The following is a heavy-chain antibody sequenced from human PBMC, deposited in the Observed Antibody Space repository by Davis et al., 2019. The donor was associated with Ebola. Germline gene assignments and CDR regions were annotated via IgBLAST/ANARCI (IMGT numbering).Heavy chain of an antibody. CDR2: IDHSGST. CDR3: ARVGSLHTAEFDP. CDR1: GGSFSGYY. D-gene: IGHD1-26*01. J-gene: IGHJ5*02. V-gene: IGHV4-34*01. Sequence: SETLSLTCAVYGGSFSGYYWSWIRQPPGKGLEWIGEIDHSGSTNYNPSLKSRLTISVDTSKNQFSLKLNSVTAADTAVYYCARVGSLHTAEFDPWGQGILVTVSS.